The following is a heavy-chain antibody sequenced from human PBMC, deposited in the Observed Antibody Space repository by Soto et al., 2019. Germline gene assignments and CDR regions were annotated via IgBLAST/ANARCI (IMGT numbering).Heavy chain of an antibody. CDR1: GFTFGSYA. V-gene: IGHV3-30-3*01. J-gene: IGHJ4*02. Sequence: QVQLVESGGGVVQPGRSLRLSCAASGFTFGSYAMHWVRQAPGKGLEWVAVISYDGSNKYYADSVKGRFTISRDNSKNTLYLQMNSLRAEDTAVYYCARDRPGYGSYYFDYWGQGTLVTVSS. CDR2: ISYDGSNK. CDR3: ARDRPGYGSYYFDY. D-gene: IGHD5-12*01.